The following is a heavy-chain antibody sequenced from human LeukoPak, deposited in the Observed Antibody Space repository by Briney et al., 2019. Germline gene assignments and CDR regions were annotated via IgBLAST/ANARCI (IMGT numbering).Heavy chain of an antibody. CDR1: GGSISSGGYY. D-gene: IGHD6-13*01. V-gene: IGHV4-30-2*01. CDR2: IYHSGST. CDR3: ARECRSDRAGILPRHHTYNYYYYMDV. Sequence: SETLSLTCTVSGGSISSGGYYWSWIRQPPGKGLEWIGYIYHSGSTYYNPSLKSRVTISVDRSKNQFSLKLSSVTAADTAVYYCARECRSDRAGILPRHHTYNYYYYMDVWGKGTTVTVSS. J-gene: IGHJ6*03.